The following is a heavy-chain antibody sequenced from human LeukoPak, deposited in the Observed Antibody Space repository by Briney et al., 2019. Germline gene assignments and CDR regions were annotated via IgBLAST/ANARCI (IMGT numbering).Heavy chain of an antibody. J-gene: IGHJ4*02. CDR1: GYSMNSGYY. V-gene: IGHV4-38-2*01. CDR3: ARLDNSAWDFDY. CDR2: MYHSGTT. D-gene: IGHD6-19*01. Sequence: SETLSLTCAVSGYSMNSGYYWGWIRQTPGKGLEWIGSMYHSGTTYYNPSLKSRVTISIDTSKNHLSLRLGSVTAADTAVYYCARLDNSAWDFDYWGQGTLVTVSS.